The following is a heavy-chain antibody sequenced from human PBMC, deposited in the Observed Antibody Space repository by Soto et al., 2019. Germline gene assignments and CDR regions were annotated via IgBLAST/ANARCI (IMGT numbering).Heavy chain of an antibody. Sequence: QVQLVESGGGVVQPGRSLRLSCAASGFTFSSYGMHWVRQAPGKGLEWVAVIWYDGSNKYYADSVKGRFTISRDNFKNKLYLQMNSLRAEDTAVYYCARESGSSGWYAEYFQHWGQGTLVTVSS. J-gene: IGHJ1*01. CDR1: GFTFSSYG. CDR3: ARESGSSGWYAEYFQH. V-gene: IGHV3-33*01. D-gene: IGHD6-19*01. CDR2: IWYDGSNK.